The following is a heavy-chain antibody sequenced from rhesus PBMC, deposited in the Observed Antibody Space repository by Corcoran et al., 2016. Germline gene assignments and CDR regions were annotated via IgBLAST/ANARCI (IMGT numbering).Heavy chain of an antibody. CDR1: GFTFSTYD. CDR3: TVYRVI. D-gene: IGHD1-1-1*01. CDR2: ITTTSTYR. Sequence: EVQLVESGGGLIQPGGSLRLSCVASGFTFSTYDVFWVRQAPGKGRGWVSSITTTSTYRYFADSVRGRFTISRDNAKNWLSRQMSSLRAEDTAVYYCTVYRVIWGQGVPVTVSS. V-gene: IGHV3S16*01. J-gene: IGHJ4*01.